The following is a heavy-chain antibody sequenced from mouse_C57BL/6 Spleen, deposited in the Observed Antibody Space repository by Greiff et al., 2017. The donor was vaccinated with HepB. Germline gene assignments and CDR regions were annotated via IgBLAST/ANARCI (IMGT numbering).Heavy chain of an antibody. Sequence: QVQLQQPGAELVKPGASVKLSCKASGYTFTSYWMHWVKQRPGQGLEWIGMIHPNSGSTNYNEKFKSKATLTLDKSSSTAYMQLSSLTSEDSAVYYCARNLNYYGSSSRFAYWGQGTLVTVSA. D-gene: IGHD1-1*01. CDR1: GYTFTSYW. CDR3: ARNLNYYGSSSRFAY. J-gene: IGHJ3*01. V-gene: IGHV1-64*01. CDR2: IHPNSGST.